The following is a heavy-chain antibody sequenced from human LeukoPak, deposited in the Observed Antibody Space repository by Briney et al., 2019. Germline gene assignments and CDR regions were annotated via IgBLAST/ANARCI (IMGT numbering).Heavy chain of an antibody. V-gene: IGHV1-2*02. J-gene: IGHJ6*03. D-gene: IGHD1-7*01. CDR2: INPNSGGT. Sequence: ASVKVSCKASGYTFTGYYMHWVRQAPGQGLEWMGWINPNSGGTNYAQKFQGRVTMTRDTSISTAYMELSSLRSEDTAVYYCARDRLGITGTIYYYMDVWGKGTTVSVSS. CDR3: ARDRLGITGTIYYYMDV. CDR1: GYTFTGYY.